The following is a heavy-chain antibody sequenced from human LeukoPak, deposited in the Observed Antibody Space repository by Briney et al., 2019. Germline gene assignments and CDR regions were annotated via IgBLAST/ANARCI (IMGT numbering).Heavy chain of an antibody. CDR3: ARVGWFGELFRRYYFDY. V-gene: IGHV3-21*01. CDR1: GFTFSSYS. Sequence: PGGSLRLSCAASGFTFSSYSMNWVRQAPGKGLEWVSSISSSSSYIYYADSVKGRFTISRDNAKNSLYLQMNSLRAEDTAVYYCARVGWFGELFRRYYFDYWGQGTLVTVSS. CDR2: ISSSSSYI. J-gene: IGHJ4*02. D-gene: IGHD3-10*01.